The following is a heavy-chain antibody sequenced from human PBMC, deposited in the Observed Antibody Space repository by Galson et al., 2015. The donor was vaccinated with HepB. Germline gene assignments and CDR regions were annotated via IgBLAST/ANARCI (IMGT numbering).Heavy chain of an antibody. CDR1: GYTFTGYY. V-gene: IGHV1-2*02. Sequence: SVKVSCKASGYTFTGYYMHWVRQAPGQGLEWMGWINLNSGDTKYEQKFQDRVTMTRDTSINTAYMELSRLRSDDTAVYYCVRPYCTSNGCYYYFDYWGQGTLLTVSS. D-gene: IGHD2-2*01. J-gene: IGHJ4*02. CDR2: INLNSGDT. CDR3: VRPYCTSNGCYYYFDY.